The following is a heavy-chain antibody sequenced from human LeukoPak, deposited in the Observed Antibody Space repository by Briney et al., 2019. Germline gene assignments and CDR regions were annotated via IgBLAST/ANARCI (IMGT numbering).Heavy chain of an antibody. Sequence: VGSLRLSCAASGLTFSSYAMSWVRQAPGKGLEWVSAISGSGGSTYYADSVKGRFTISRDNSKNTLYLQMNSLRAEDTAVYYCAKGIVLMVYATLDYWGRGTLVTVSS. CDR1: GLTFSSYA. CDR3: AKGIVLMVYATLDY. CDR2: ISGSGGST. D-gene: IGHD2-8*01. V-gene: IGHV3-23*01. J-gene: IGHJ4*02.